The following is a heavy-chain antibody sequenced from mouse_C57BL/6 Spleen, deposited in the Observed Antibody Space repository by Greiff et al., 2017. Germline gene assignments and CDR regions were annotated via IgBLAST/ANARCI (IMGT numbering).Heavy chain of an antibody. J-gene: IGHJ2*01. CDR1: GFNIKDYY. V-gene: IGHV14-2*01. Sequence: EVQLQQSGAELVKPGASVKLSCTASGFNIKDYYMHWVKQRTEQGLEWIGRIDPEDGVTKYAPKFQGKATIAADTSANTAYLQLSSLPSEDTAVYYCTFTTVEATDYWGQGTTLTVSS. CDR3: TFTTVEATDY. D-gene: IGHD1-1*01. CDR2: IDPEDGVT.